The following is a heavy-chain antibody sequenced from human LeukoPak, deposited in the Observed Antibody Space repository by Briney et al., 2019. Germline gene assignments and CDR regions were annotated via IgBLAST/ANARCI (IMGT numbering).Heavy chain of an antibody. CDR2: ISSSSSYI. Sequence: PGGSLRLSCAASGFTFSSYSMNWVRQVPGKGLEWVSSISSSSSYIYYADSVKGRFTISRDNAKNSLYLQMNSLRAEDTAVYYCARVEGVVPAATNWFDPWGQGTLVTVSS. CDR1: GFTFSSYS. D-gene: IGHD2-2*01. CDR3: ARVEGVVPAATNWFDP. J-gene: IGHJ5*02. V-gene: IGHV3-21*01.